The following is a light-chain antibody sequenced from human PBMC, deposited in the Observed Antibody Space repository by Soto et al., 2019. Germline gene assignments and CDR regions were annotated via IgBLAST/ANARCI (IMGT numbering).Light chain of an antibody. CDR1: SNDIGNYNY. CDR2: EVS. CDR3: SSYTTSSTLV. Sequence: QSVLTQPASVSVSPGQSITISCTGTSNDIGNYNYVSWFQQRPGEAPKLMIYEVSNRPSGVSNRFSGSKSGKTASLTISGLQAEDEADYYCSSYTTSSTLVFGGGTQLTVL. V-gene: IGLV2-14*01. J-gene: IGLJ2*01.